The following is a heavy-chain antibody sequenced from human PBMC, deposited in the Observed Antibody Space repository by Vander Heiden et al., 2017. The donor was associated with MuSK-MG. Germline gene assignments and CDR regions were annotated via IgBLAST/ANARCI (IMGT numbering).Heavy chain of an antibody. CDR1: GFTFSSYG. D-gene: IGHD2-15*01. J-gene: IGHJ4*02. CDR3: AREGYCTGGSCFYLDY. V-gene: IGHV3-33*01. Sequence: QVQLVESGGGVVQPGRSLGLSCAASGFTFSSYGMHWVRQAPGKGLEWVAVIWYDGSNKYYADSVKGRFTISRDNSKNTLYLQMSSLRAEDTAVYYCAREGYCTGGSCFYLDYWGQGTLVTVSS. CDR2: IWYDGSNK.